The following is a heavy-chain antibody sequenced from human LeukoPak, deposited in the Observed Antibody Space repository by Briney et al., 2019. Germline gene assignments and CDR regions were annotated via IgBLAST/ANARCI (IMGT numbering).Heavy chain of an antibody. CDR1: GYTFTSYG. CDR3: ARDLVSGFHYDSSGPFDY. CDR2: ISAYNGNT. D-gene: IGHD3-22*01. J-gene: IGHJ4*02. V-gene: IGHV1-18*01. Sequence: ASVKVFCKASGYTFTSYGISWVRQAPGQGLEWMGWISAYNGNTNYAQKLQGRVTMTTDTSTSTAYMELRSLRSDDTAVYYCARDLVSGFHYDSSGPFDYWGQGTLVTVSS.